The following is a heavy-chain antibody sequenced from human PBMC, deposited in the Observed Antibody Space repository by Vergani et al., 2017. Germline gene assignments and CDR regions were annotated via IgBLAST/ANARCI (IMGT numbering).Heavy chain of an antibody. CDR2: IWPDDSDT. J-gene: IGHJ4*02. D-gene: IGHD6-19*01. V-gene: IGHV5-51*03. CDR1: GYFFDTNW. CDR3: VRHMAVLDN. Sequence: EVQLVQSGAELRKPGESLKISCKTSGYFFDTNWIGCVRQTPGKGLEWMGLIWPDDSDTRYSPSFQGQVTISADKSTTTTYLQWTSLKASDTAIYYCVRHMAVLDNGGQGTLVTVSS.